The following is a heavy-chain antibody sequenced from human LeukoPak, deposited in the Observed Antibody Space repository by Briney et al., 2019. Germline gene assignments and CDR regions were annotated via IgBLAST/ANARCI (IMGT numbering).Heavy chain of an antibody. CDR3: ARGSGSGSYDY. J-gene: IGHJ4*02. D-gene: IGHD3-10*01. V-gene: IGHV3-53*01. CDR1: GFTVNRNY. CDR2: IYSGGST. Sequence: GGSLRLSCAASGFTVNRNYMSRVRQAPGKGLEWVSVIYSGGSTYYADSVKGRFTISRDNSKNTLYLQMNSLRAEDTAVYYCARGSGSGSYDYWGQGTLVTVSS.